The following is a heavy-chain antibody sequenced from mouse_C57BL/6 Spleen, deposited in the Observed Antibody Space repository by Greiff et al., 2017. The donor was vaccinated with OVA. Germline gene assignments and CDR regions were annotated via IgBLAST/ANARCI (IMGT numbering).Heavy chain of an antibody. CDR2: IDPSDSET. J-gene: IGHJ2*01. D-gene: IGHD2-1*01. V-gene: IGHV1-52*01. CDR1: GYTFTSYW. CDR3: ARVYGSLDY. Sequence: QVQLQQPGAELVRPGSSVKLSCKASGYTFTSYWMHWVKQRPIQGLEWIGNIDPSDSETHYNQKFKDKATLTVDKSSSTAYMQLSSLTSEHSAVYYCARVYGSLDYWGQGTTLTVSS.